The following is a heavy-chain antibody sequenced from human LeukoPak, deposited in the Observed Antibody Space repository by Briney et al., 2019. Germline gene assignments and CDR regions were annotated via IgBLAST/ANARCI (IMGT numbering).Heavy chain of an antibody. CDR3: ARVGNREPKKKTLVVVPATAIRDY. J-gene: IGHJ4*02. Sequence: SETLSLTCAVYGGSFSGYYWSWIRQPPGKGLEWIGEINHSGSTNYNPSLKSRVTISVDTSKNQFSLKLSSVTAADTAVYYCARVGNREPKKKTLVVVPATAIRDYWGQGTLVTVSS. V-gene: IGHV4-34*01. D-gene: IGHD2-2*02. CDR2: INHSGST. CDR1: GGSFSGYY.